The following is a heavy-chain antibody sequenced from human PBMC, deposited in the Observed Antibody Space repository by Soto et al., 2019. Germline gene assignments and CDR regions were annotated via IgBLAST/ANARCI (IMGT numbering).Heavy chain of an antibody. CDR3: ARVQYDFWSPRSYYYYYMDV. V-gene: IGHV4-59*01. Sequence: PSETLSLTCTVSGGSISSYYWSWIRQPPGKGLEWIGYIYYSGSTNYNPSLKSRVTISVDTSKNQFSLKLSSVTAADTAVYYCARVQYDFWSPRSYYYYYMDVWGKGTTVTVS. CDR1: GGSISSYY. CDR2: IYYSGST. D-gene: IGHD3-3*01. J-gene: IGHJ6*03.